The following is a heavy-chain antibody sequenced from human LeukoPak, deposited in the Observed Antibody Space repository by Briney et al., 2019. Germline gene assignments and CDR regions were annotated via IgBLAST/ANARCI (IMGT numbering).Heavy chain of an antibody. CDR1: GGSFSGYY. J-gene: IGHJ4*02. CDR2: INHSGST. V-gene: IGHV4-34*01. CDR3: ARAHLNDFWSGYYHEISYFDY. D-gene: IGHD3-3*01. Sequence: PPETLSLTCAVYGGSFSGYYWSWIRQPPGKGLEWIGEINHSGSTNYNPSLKSRVTISVDTSKNQFSLKLSSVTAADTAVYYCARAHLNDFWSGYYHEISYFDYWGQGTLVTVSS.